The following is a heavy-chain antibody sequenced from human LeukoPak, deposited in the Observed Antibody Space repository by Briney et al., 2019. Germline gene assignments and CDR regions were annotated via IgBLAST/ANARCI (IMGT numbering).Heavy chain of an antibody. CDR2: INHSGST. CDR3: ARPMAAAGSLVVWFDP. V-gene: IGHV4-34*01. D-gene: IGHD6-13*01. Sequence: SETLSLTCAVYGGSFSGYYWSWIRQPPGKGLEWIGEINHSGSTNYNPSLKSRVTISVDTSKNQFSLKLSSVTAADTAVYYCARPMAAAGSLVVWFDPWGQGTLVTVSS. J-gene: IGHJ5*02. CDR1: GGSFSGYY.